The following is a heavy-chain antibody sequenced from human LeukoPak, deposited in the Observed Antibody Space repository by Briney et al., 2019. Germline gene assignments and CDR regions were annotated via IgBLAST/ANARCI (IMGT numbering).Heavy chain of an antibody. CDR3: ARAHYYGSGSYPSYYYYGMDV. CDR2: IGTAGDT. D-gene: IGHD3-10*01. J-gene: IGHJ6*02. Sequence: PGGSLRLSCAASGFTFRSYDMHWVRQATGKGLEWVSAIGTAGDTYYPGSVKGRFTISRENAKNSLYLQMNSLRAGDTAVYYCARAHYYGSGSYPSYYYYGMDVWGQGTTVTVSS. CDR1: GFTFRSYD. V-gene: IGHV3-13*01.